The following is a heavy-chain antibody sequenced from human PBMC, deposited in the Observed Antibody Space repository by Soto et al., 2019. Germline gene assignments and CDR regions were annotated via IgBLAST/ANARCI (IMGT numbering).Heavy chain of an antibody. Sequence: ASVKVSCKASGYTFTRYGISWVRQAPGQGLEWMGWISAYNGNTNYAQKLQGRVTMTTDTSTSTAYMELRSLRSDDTAVYYCARDLVGATKNAFDIWGQGTMVTVSS. CDR2: ISAYNGNT. CDR3: ARDLVGATKNAFDI. V-gene: IGHV1-18*04. CDR1: GYTFTRYG. D-gene: IGHD1-26*01. J-gene: IGHJ3*02.